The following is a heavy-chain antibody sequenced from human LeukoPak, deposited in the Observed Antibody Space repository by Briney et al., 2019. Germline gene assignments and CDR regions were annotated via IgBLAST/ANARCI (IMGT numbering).Heavy chain of an antibody. CDR2: ISNSGSII. Sequence: GGSLRLSCAASGFTFSSYEMNWVRQAPGKGLEWVSFISNSGSIIYYEDSVKGRFTISRDNAKNSLYLQMSSLRAEDTAVYYCARDVGTYDILTGYYTGRGFDYWGQGTLVTVSS. CDR3: ARDVGTYDILTGYYTGRGFDY. V-gene: IGHV3-48*03. CDR1: GFTFSSYE. D-gene: IGHD3-9*01. J-gene: IGHJ4*02.